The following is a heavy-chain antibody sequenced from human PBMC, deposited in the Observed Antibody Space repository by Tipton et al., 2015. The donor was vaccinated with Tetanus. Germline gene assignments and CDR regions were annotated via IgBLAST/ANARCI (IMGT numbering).Heavy chain of an antibody. V-gene: IGHV3-23*01. J-gene: IGHJ4*02. CDR1: GFTFSSYA. D-gene: IGHD3-22*01. CDR3: AKSHSGYWIFVGY. CDR2: ISGSGGST. Sequence: SLRLSCAASGFTFSSYATSWVRQAPGKGLEWVSAISGSGGSTYYADSVKGRFTISRDNSKNTLYLQMNSLRAEDTAVYYCAKSHSGYWIFVGYWGQGTLVTVSS.